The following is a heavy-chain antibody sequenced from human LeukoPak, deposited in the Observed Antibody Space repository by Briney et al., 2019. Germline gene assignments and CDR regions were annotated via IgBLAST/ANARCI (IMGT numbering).Heavy chain of an antibody. V-gene: IGHV1-18*01. Sequence: ASVKVSCKASGGTFTNSAINWVRQAPGQGLEWMGWISAYNGNTNYAQKLQGRVTMTTDTSTSTAYMELRSLRSDDTAVYYCARGHGDYSYYFDYWGQGTLVTVSS. CDR2: ISAYNGNT. CDR3: ARGHGDYSYYFDY. CDR1: GGTFTNSA. D-gene: IGHD4-17*01. J-gene: IGHJ4*02.